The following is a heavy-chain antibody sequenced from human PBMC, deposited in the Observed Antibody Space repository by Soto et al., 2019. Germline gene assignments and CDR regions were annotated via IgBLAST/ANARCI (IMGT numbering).Heavy chain of an antibody. V-gene: IGHV4-59*01. J-gene: IGHJ4*02. CDR3: ASYNWNYGSRYFDY. CDR1: GGSISSYY. Sequence: LSLTCTVSGGSISSYYWSWIRQPPGKGLEWIGYIYYSGSTNYNPSLKSRVTISVDTSKNQFSLKLSSVTAADTAVYYCASYNWNYGSRYFDYWGQGTLVTVSS. D-gene: IGHD1-7*01. CDR2: IYYSGST.